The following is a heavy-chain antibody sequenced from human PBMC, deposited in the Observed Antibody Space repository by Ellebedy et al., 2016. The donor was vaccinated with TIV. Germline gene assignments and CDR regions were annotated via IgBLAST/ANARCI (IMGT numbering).Heavy chain of an antibody. V-gene: IGHV3-30*04. CDR1: GFTFSDYS. CDR3: ASGNSVAVSHYYSDN. Sequence: GESLKISCVASGFTFSDYSIPWVRQAPGKGLEWVALVSYDNINQYYADSVKGRFTVSRDNSKNTATLEMNGLRPEDTGFYFCASGNSVAVSHYYSDNWGQGTRVTVSS. J-gene: IGHJ4*02. CDR2: VSYDNINQ. D-gene: IGHD3-10*01.